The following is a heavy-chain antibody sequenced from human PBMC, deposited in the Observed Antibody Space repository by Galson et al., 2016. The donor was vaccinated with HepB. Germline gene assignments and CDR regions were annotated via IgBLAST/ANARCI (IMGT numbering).Heavy chain of an antibody. CDR1: GGTFSSYA. V-gene: IGHV1-69*04. CDR2: IIPILGIA. CDR3: ARQQAVFALFFFGY. D-gene: IGHD6-13*01. J-gene: IGHJ4*02. Sequence: SVKVSCKASGGTFSSYAISWVRQAPGQGLEWMGRIIPILGIANYAQKFQGRVTITADKSTSTAYMELSSLRSEDTAVYYCARQQAVFALFFFGYWGQGTPVTVSS.